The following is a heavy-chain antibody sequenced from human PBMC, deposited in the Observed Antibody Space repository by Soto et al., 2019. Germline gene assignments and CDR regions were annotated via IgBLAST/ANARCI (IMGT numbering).Heavy chain of an antibody. CDR2: IRSKAYGGTT. V-gene: IGHV3-49*03. J-gene: IGHJ6*02. CDR3: TRNPRYSSSWYSYYYYYGMDV. CDR1: GFTFGDYA. Sequence: GGSLRLSGTASGFTFGDYAMSWFRQAPGKGLEWVGFIRSKAYGGTTEYAASVKGRFTISRDDSKSIAYLQMNSLKTEDTAVYYCTRNPRYSSSWYSYYYYYGMDVWGQGTTVTVSS. D-gene: IGHD6-13*01.